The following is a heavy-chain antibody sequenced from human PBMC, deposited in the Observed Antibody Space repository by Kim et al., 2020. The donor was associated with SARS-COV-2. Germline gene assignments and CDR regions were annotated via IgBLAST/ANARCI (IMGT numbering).Heavy chain of an antibody. J-gene: IGHJ4*02. D-gene: IGHD3-3*01. Sequence: SETLSLTCAVYGGSFSGYYWSWIRQPPGKGLEWIGEINHSGSTNYNPSLKSRVTISVDTSKNQFSLKLSSVTAADTAVYYCARSSLFGVPPADYWGQGTLVTVSS. CDR3: ARSSLFGVPPADY. CDR1: GGSFSGYY. CDR2: INHSGST. V-gene: IGHV4-34*01.